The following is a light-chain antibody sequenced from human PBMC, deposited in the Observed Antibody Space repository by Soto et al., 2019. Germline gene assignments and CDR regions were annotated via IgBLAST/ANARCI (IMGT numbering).Light chain of an antibody. CDR2: WTS. Sequence: DIVMTQSPDSLAVSLGERATINCKSSQSVLYSSNNKNYLAWYQQKPGQPPKLLIYWTSTLESGVPDRFSGLGSGTDFTLTISSLQAEDVAVYYCQQYYTNALTFGGGTKVGVK. CDR3: QQYYTNALT. J-gene: IGKJ4*01. V-gene: IGKV4-1*01. CDR1: QSVLYSSNNKNY.